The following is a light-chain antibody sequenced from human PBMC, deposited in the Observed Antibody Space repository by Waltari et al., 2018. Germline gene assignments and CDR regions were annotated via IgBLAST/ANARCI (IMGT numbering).Light chain of an antibody. V-gene: IGLV1-40*01. CDR1: SSNIGAGSA. CDR3: RSFDDSLSGSIVL. J-gene: IGLJ2*01. CDR2: DNT. Sequence: QSVLTQPPSVSGAPGQRVTISCTGSSSNIGAGSAVHWYQQIPGTAPKLLIYDNTNRPSGVPDRFSGSKSGTSASLAITGLQAADEADYYCRSFDDSLSGSIVLFGGGTKLTVL.